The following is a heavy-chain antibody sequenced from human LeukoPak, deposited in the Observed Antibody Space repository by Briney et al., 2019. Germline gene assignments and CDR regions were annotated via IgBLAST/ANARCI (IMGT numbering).Heavy chain of an antibody. CDR3: ARDDYDSSGYTVQFNWFDP. D-gene: IGHD3-22*01. V-gene: IGHV1-2*02. Sequence: GASVKVSCKASGYTFTGYYMHWVRQAPGQGLEWMGWINPNSGGTNYAQKSQGRVTMTRDTSISTAYMELSRLRSDDTAVYYCARDDYDSSGYTVQFNWFDPWGQGTLVTISS. J-gene: IGHJ5*02. CDR1: GYTFTGYY. CDR2: INPNSGGT.